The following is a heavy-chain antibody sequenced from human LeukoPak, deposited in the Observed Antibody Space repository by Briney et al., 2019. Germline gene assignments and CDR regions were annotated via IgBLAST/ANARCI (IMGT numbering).Heavy chain of an antibody. D-gene: IGHD3-10*01. V-gene: IGHV4-61*02. Sequence: PSETLSLTCTVSGGSISSDNYFWSWIRQPAGKGLEWIGRIYTSGNTNYNPSLKSRVTISVDTSENQFSLKLSSVTAADTAVYYCAREGVIYYYGSGTYEGFDPWGQGTLVTVST. CDR1: GGSISSDNYF. J-gene: IGHJ5*02. CDR2: IYTSGNT. CDR3: AREGVIYYYGSGTYEGFDP.